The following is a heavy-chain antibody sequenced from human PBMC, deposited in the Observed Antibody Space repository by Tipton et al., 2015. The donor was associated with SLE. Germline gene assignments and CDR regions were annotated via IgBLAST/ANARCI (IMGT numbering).Heavy chain of an antibody. CDR1: GGSISSSSYY. CDR2: VYITGSP. V-gene: IGHV4-39*07. CDR3: ARTLDALDL. J-gene: IGHJ3*01. Sequence: LRLSCTVSGGSISSSSYYWGWIRQPPGKGLEWIGRVYITGSPYYNPSLESRVAMSMDTSKNQFSLRLTAVAAAGTAVYYCARTLDALDLWCQGTMVTVSS.